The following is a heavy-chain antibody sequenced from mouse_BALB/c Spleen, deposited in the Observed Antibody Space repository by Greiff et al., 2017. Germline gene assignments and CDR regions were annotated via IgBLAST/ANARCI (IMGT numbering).Heavy chain of an antibody. D-gene: IGHD1-1*01. J-gene: IGHJ2*01. CDR3: ARWGDGSRPLYFDD. CDR1: GFNIKDFY. Sequence: VQLKQSGAELVRPGALVKLSCKASGFNIKDFYMPWVKQRPEQGLEWVGWIDPENGNTIYDPKFQGKASITADTSSNTAYLQLSSLTSEDTAVYYCARWGDGSRPLYFDDWGQGTTLTVSS. CDR2: IDPENGNT. V-gene: IGHV14-1*02.